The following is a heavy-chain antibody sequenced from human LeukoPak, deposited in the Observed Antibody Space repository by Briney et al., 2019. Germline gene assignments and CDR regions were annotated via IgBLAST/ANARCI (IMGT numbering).Heavy chain of an antibody. J-gene: IGHJ4*02. CDR3: ARRPDY. V-gene: IGHV4-4*07. CDR1: GGSFSNHF. Sequence: SETLSLTCSVSGGSFSNHFWSWVRQPAGKGLEWIGRIYPSGNTNYNPSLKSRVTMSVDTSKNQFSLKLSSVTAADTAMYYCARRPDYWGQGTLVTVSS. CDR2: IYPSGNT.